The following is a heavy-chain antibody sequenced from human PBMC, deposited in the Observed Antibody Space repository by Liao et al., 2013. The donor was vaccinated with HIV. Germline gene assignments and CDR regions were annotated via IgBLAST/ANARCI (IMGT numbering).Heavy chain of an antibody. V-gene: IGHV4-39*07. J-gene: IGHJ4*02. D-gene: IGHD4-17*01. CDR2: IYYSGST. CDR1: GGSISSSSYY. Sequence: QLQLQESGPGLVKPSETLSLTCTVSGGSISSSSYYWGWIRQPPGKGLEWIGSIYYSGSTYYNPSLKSRVTISVDTSKNQFSLKLSSVTAADTAVYYCARGHYGDYLDYWGQGTLVTVSS. CDR3: ARGHYGDYLDY.